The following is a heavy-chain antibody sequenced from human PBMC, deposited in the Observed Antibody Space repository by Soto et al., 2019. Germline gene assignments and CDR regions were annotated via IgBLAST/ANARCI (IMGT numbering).Heavy chain of an antibody. V-gene: IGHV4-61*01. CDR1: GGSVSSGSYY. CDR2: IYYSGST. D-gene: IGHD3-22*01. Sequence: QVQLQESGPGLVKPSETLSLTCTVSGGSVSSGSYYWSWIRQPPGKGLEWIGYIYYSGSTNYNPSLKSRVTISVDTSKTQSSLKLSSVTAADTAVYYCARAEGTYYYDSSGPFDYWGQGTLVTVSS. J-gene: IGHJ4*02. CDR3: ARAEGTYYYDSSGPFDY.